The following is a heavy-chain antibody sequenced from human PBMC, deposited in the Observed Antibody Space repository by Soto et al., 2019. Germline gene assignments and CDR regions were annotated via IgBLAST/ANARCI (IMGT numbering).Heavy chain of an antibody. CDR3: AKGGNSVDY. CDR1: GYTFTNFG. D-gene: IGHD1-7*01. Sequence: QVQLVQSGAEVKKPGASVKVSCKTSGYTFTNFGLSWVRQAPGQGLEWMGWISAYNGNTNYAQNFQGRVTMTTDTSTGTAYMEPRSLRSGDPAVDFRAKGGNSVDYRGQGTLVTVSS. V-gene: IGHV1-18*01. J-gene: IGHJ4*02. CDR2: ISAYNGNT.